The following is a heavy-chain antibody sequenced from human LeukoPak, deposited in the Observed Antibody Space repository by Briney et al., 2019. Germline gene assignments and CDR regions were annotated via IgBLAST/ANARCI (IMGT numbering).Heavy chain of an antibody. CDR2: ISGDGVST. V-gene: IGHV3-43*02. Sequence: RTGGPLRLSCAASGFTFSSYAMSWVRRAPGKGLEWVSLISGDGVSTFYADSVKGRFSISRDNSKNSLSLEMNSLRTEDTAMYYCARESGKFDYWGQGTLVAVSS. J-gene: IGHJ4*02. CDR3: ARESGKFDY. CDR1: GFTFSSYA.